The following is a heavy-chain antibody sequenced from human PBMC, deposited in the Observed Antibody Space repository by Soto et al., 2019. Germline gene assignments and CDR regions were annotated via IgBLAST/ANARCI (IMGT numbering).Heavy chain of an antibody. CDR2: ISPYTDDP. CDR1: GNTFTNFG. J-gene: IGHJ5*02. D-gene: IGHD2-2*01. V-gene: IGHV1-18*01. Sequence: QGQLVQSGVEVKKPGASVKVSCTASGNTFTNFGVTWVRQAPGQGLEWMGWISPYTDDPSYAQKFQGRVTMTIDTSTSTAYLDLRRLTSDDTAAYYCARVIPGPEAWFHPWGQGTLVTVSS. CDR3: ARVIPGPEAWFHP.